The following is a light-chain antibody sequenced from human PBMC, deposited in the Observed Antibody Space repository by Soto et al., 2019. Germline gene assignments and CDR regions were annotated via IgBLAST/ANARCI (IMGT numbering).Light chain of an antibody. CDR3: CSYAGTYTFYV. J-gene: IGLJ1*01. Sequence: QSVLTQPRSVSGSPGQSVTISCTGTGSDVGGYDYVSWYQQHPGKAPKLMIYDVTKRPSGVPDRFSGSRSGNTASLTISGLQAEDDADYYCCSYAGTYTFYVFGTGTKLTVL. CDR2: DVT. V-gene: IGLV2-11*01. CDR1: GSDVGGYDY.